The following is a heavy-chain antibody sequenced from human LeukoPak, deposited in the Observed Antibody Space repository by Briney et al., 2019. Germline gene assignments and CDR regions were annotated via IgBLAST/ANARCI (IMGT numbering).Heavy chain of an antibody. Sequence: GGSLRLSCAASGFTVGSNYMSWVRQAPGKGLEWVSGIHSGDSTYYADSVKGRITISRDNSKNMLYLQMNSLRAGDTAVYHCARASGGYYDSSGSFDYWGQGTLVTVSS. D-gene: IGHD3-22*01. V-gene: IGHV3-53*01. J-gene: IGHJ4*02. CDR1: GFTVGSNY. CDR3: ARASGGYYDSSGSFDY. CDR2: IHSGDST.